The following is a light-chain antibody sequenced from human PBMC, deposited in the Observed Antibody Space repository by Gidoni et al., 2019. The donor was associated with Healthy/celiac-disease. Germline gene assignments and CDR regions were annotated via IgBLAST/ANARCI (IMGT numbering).Light chain of an antibody. V-gene: IGLV2-11*01. Sequence: QSALTQPRSVSGSPGQSVTISCTGTSSDVGGYNYVSWYQQHPGKAPKLMIYDVSKRPSGVPDRVSGSKSGNTASLTISGLQAEDEADYYCCSYAGSYNHVVFGGGTKLTVL. CDR1: SSDVGGYNY. J-gene: IGLJ2*01. CDR3: CSYAGSYNHVV. CDR2: DVS.